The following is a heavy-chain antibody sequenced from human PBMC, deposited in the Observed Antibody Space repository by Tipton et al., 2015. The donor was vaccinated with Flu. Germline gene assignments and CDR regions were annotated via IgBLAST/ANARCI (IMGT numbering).Heavy chain of an antibody. D-gene: IGHD3-10*02. CDR3: ARLSYYDVDLKNFCFDY. CDR2: IYPSGTP. J-gene: IGHJ4*02. Sequence: TLSLTCTVSSGSIRSTDYFCAWIRQPPGKRLELIGSIYPSGTPYYNPSLKSRVTISVDTSKSQFSLMLRSVTAADTAVYYCARLSYYDVDLKNFCFDYWGQGALVTVSS. CDR1: SGSIRSTDYF. V-gene: IGHV4-39*01.